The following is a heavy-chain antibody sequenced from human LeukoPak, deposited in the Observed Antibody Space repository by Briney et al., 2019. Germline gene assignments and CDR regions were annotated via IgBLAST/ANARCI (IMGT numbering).Heavy chain of an antibody. D-gene: IGHD1-26*01. CDR3: ARDTVGATDY. CDR2: IKPDGTEK. V-gene: IGHV3-7*01. J-gene: IGHJ4*02. Sequence: GGSLRLSCAASGYSFSSSWMSWVRQAPGKGLEWVANIKPDGTEKYYVDSVKGRFTISRDNAKKSLYLQMNSLRAEDTALYYCARDTVGATDYWGQGTLVTVSS. CDR1: GYSFSSSW.